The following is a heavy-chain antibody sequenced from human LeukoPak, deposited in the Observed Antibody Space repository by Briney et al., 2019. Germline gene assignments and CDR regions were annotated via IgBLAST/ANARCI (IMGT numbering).Heavy chain of an antibody. CDR3: AKDMFPYGSYYNY. Sequence: SLRLSCAASGFTFDDYAMHWVRQAPGKGLEWVSGISWNSGSIGYADSVKGRFTISRDNAKNSLYLQMNSLRAEDTALYYCAKDMFPYGSYYNYWGQGTLVTVSS. D-gene: IGHD1-26*01. CDR1: GFTFDDYA. V-gene: IGHV3-9*01. J-gene: IGHJ4*02. CDR2: ISWNSGSI.